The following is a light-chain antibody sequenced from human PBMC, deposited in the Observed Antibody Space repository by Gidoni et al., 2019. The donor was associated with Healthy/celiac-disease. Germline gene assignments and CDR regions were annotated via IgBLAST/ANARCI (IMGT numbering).Light chain of an antibody. CDR3: YQTSSLPT. J-gene: IGKJ1*01. V-gene: IGKV6-21*01. Sequence: ENVPAPSPDFQSVTPKEKVTITCRASQSIGGSLHWYQQKPDQSPKLLLKYASQSFSGVPSRFSGSGSGTDFTLTINSLEAEDAATYYCYQTSSLPTFGQGTKVEIK. CDR1: QSIGGS. CDR2: YAS.